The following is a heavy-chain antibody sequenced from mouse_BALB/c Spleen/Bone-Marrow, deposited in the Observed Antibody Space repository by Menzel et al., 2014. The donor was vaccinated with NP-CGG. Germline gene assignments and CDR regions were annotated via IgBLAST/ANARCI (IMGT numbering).Heavy chain of an antibody. CDR3: ARPPYYYGSSYDAMDY. Sequence: VQLQQSGAELAKPGASVKTSCKASGYTFTSYWMHWVKQRPGQGLEWIGYINPSTGYTEYNQKFKDKATLTADKSSSTAYMQLSSLTSEDSAVYYCARPPYYYGSSYDAMDYWGQGTSVTVSS. D-gene: IGHD1-1*01. J-gene: IGHJ4*01. CDR1: GYTFTSYW. CDR2: INPSTGYT. V-gene: IGHV1-7*01.